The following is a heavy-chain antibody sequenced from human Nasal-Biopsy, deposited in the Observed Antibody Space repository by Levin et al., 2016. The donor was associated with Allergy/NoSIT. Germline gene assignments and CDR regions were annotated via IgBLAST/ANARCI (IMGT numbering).Heavy chain of an antibody. Sequence: GESLKISCNFSGHMLTNHWIGWVRQTPGKGLEWMGIIYPVDSDARYSPSFRGQVTMSVDKSISTAYLQWNRLRASDSGMYICARHVRPGRVWEDAFDIWGQGTMVTVS. CDR1: GHMLTNHW. CDR2: IYPVDSDA. D-gene: IGHD1-26*01. CDR3: ARHVRPGRVWEDAFDI. V-gene: IGHV5-51*01. J-gene: IGHJ3*02.